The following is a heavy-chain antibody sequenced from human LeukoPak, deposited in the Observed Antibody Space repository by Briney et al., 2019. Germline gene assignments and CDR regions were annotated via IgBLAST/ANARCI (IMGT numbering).Heavy chain of an antibody. Sequence: SETLSLTCAVYGGSFSGYYWSWIRQPPGKGLEWIGEINHSGRTNYNPSLKSRVTISVDTSKNQFSLKLSSVTAADTAVYYCARLPGEVQLWNFGLGSYYYYMDVWGKGTTVTISS. CDR3: ARLPGEVQLWNFGLGSYYYYMDV. CDR1: GGSFSGYY. D-gene: IGHD5-18*01. J-gene: IGHJ6*03. V-gene: IGHV4-34*01. CDR2: INHSGRT.